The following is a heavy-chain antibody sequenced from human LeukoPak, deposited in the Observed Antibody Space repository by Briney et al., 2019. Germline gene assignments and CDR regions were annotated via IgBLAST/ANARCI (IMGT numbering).Heavy chain of an antibody. V-gene: IGHV4-61*01. J-gene: IGHJ4*02. D-gene: IGHD6-13*01. Sequence: SETLSLTCTVSGGSITNSNYYWSWIRQPPGKGLEWIGYIYYSGSTKYNPSLKSRVTISVDTSKNQFSLKLSSVNAADTAVYYCARASGSIAAGGILPYFDYWGQGTLVTVSS. CDR1: GGSITNSNYY. CDR2: IYYSGST. CDR3: ARASGSIAAGGILPYFDY.